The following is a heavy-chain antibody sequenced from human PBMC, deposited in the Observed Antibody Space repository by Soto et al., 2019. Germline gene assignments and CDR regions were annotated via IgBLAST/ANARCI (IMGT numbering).Heavy chain of an antibody. D-gene: IGHD4-17*01. J-gene: IGHJ3*02. CDR1: GGSFSSGGYY. CDR2: VYYRGST. CDR3: ARGWYGDYEFDAFDI. V-gene: IGHV4-31*03. Sequence: QVQLQESGPGLVKPSQTLSLTCTVSGGSFSSGGYYWGWVRQRPGKGLEWVGHVYYRGSTYYNPYLKSRVTISIDTSRNQFSLNLSSVTAADSAVYYCARGWYGDYEFDAFDIWGQGTLVTVSS.